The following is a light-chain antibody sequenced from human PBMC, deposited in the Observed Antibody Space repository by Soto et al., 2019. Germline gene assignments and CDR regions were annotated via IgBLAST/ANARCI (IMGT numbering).Light chain of an antibody. J-gene: IGKJ4*01. CDR3: QQYYYWPLT. CDR1: QSVGSS. V-gene: IGKV3-15*01. CDR2: GAS. Sequence: EIVMTQSPATLSVSPGERATLSCRASQSVGSSLAWYQHKPGQAPRLVIYGASTRATGTPARFSGSGSGTEFTLTISSLQSEDFAVYYWQQYYYWPLTFGGGTKVEIK.